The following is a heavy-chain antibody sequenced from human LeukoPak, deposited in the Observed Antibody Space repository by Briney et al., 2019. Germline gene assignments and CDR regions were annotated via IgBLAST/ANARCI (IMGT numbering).Heavy chain of an antibody. CDR2: IIPILGIA. V-gene: IGHV1-69*04. J-gene: IGHJ4*02. D-gene: IGHD5-12*01. Sequence: SVKVSCKASGGTFSSYAISWVRQAPGQGLEWMGRIIPILGIANYAQKIQGRVTITADKSTSTAYMELSSLRSEDTAVYYCAREVALYFDYWGQGTLVTVSS. CDR1: GGTFSSYA. CDR3: AREVALYFDY.